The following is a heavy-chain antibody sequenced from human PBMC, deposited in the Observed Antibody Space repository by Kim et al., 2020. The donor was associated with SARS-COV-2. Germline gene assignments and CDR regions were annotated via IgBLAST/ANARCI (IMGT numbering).Heavy chain of an antibody. V-gene: IGHV3-21*01. Sequence: AGSLRLSCAASGFTFSSYSMNWVRQAPGKGLEWVSSISSSSSYIYYADSVKGRFTISRDNAKNSLYLQMNSLRAEDTAVYYCARDPYPGIAAAGIFYYYYGMDVWGQGTTVTVSS. CDR3: ARDPYPGIAAAGIFYYYYGMDV. CDR1: GFTFSSYS. J-gene: IGHJ6*02. CDR2: ISSSSSYI. D-gene: IGHD6-13*01.